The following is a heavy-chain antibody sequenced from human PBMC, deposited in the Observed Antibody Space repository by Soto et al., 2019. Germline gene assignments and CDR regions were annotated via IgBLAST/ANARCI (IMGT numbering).Heavy chain of an antibody. J-gene: IGHJ6*02. CDR2: INPSGGST. CDR1: GYTFTSYY. CDR3: ARDLYSSSSHYYYGMDV. D-gene: IGHD6-6*01. Sequence: GASVKVSCKASGYTFTSYYMHWVRQAPGQGLEWMGIINPSGGSTSYAQKFQGRVTMTRDTSTSTVYMELSSLRSEDTAVYYCARDLYSSSSHYYYGMDVWGQGTTVTVSS. V-gene: IGHV1-46*01.